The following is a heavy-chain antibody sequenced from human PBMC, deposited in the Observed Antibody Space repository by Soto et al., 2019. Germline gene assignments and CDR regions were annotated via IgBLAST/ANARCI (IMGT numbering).Heavy chain of an antibody. CDR3: ARTYSSSWSPFDY. V-gene: IGHV4-34*01. Sequence: QVQLQQWGAGLLKPSETLSLICAVYGGSFSGYYWSWIRQPPGKGLEWIGEINHSGGTNYNPSLKSRVTISLDTSKNQFSLKLSSVTAADTAVYYCARTYSSSWSPFDYWGQGTLVTVSS. D-gene: IGHD6-13*01. CDR2: INHSGGT. J-gene: IGHJ4*02. CDR1: GGSFSGYY.